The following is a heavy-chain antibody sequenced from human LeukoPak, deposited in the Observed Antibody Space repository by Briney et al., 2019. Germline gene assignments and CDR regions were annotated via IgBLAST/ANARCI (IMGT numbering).Heavy chain of an antibody. CDR1: GSSFSSYS. Sequence: GGSLRLSCAASGSSFSSYSMNWVRQAPGKGLEWVSYITSSSSTMYYADAVKGRFSISRDKAKNSLYLQMNSLRAEDTAVYYCARKSGSSGYPFDYWGQGTLVSVS. CDR3: ARKSGSSGYPFDY. V-gene: IGHV3-48*01. J-gene: IGHJ4*02. D-gene: IGHD3-22*01. CDR2: ITSSSSTM.